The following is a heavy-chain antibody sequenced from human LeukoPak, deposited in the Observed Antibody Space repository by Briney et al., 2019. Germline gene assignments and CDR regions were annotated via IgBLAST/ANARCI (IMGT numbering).Heavy chain of an antibody. J-gene: IGHJ4*02. CDR2: IKSKTDGGTT. Sequence: GGSLRLSCAASGYTFNKAWMSWVRQAPGKGLEWVGRIKSKTDGGTTDYAAPVKGRFTISRDDSKNTLYLQMNGLKTEDTAVYYCKGDGYGYVYWGQGTLVTVSS. V-gene: IGHV3-15*01. CDR1: GYTFNKAW. CDR3: KGDGYGYVY. D-gene: IGHD5-24*01.